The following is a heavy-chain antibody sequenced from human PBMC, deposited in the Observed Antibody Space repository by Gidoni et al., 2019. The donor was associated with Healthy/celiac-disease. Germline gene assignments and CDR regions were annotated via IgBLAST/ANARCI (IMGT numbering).Heavy chain of an antibody. CDR1: RYTFTSYG. J-gene: IGHJ4*02. CDR2: ISAYNGNT. D-gene: IGHD3-3*01. CDR3: ARAEKVYDFWSGYYVSNCFDY. V-gene: IGHV1-18*01. Sequence: QVQLVQSGAEVKKPGASVKVSCKASRYTFTSYGISGVRQAPGQGLAWMGWISAYNGNTNYAQKLQGRVTMTTDTSTSTAYMELRSLRSDDTAVYYCARAEKVYDFWSGYYVSNCFDYWGQGTLVTVSS.